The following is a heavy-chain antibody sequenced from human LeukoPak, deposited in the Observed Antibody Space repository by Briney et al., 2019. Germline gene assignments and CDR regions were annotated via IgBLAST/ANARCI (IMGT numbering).Heavy chain of an antibody. CDR1: GFTFSSYA. D-gene: IGHD3-22*01. V-gene: IGHV3-30-3*01. J-gene: IGHJ4*02. Sequence: GGSLRLSCAASGFTFSSYAVHWVRQAPGKGLEWVAVISYDGSNKYYADSVKGRFTISRDNSKNTLYLQMNSLRAEDTAVYYCAKGSYYDSSGSFYFDYWGQGTLVTVSS. CDR3: AKGSYYDSSGSFYFDY. CDR2: ISYDGSNK.